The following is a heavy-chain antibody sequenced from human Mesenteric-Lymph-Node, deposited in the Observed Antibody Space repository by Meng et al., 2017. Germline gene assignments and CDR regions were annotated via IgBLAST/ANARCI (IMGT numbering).Heavy chain of an antibody. J-gene: IGHJ5*02. D-gene: IGHD3-22*01. Sequence: QVHPVQSGADVKKPGASGKVSCQASGKTFTSYGISWVRQAPGQGLEWMGWISAYNGNTNYAQKLQGRVTMTTDTSTSTAYMELRSLRSDDTAVYYCARDRLSYDSSGYYYVNWFDPWGQGTLVTVSS. CDR1: GKTFTSYG. V-gene: IGHV1-18*01. CDR2: ISAYNGNT. CDR3: ARDRLSYDSSGYYYVNWFDP.